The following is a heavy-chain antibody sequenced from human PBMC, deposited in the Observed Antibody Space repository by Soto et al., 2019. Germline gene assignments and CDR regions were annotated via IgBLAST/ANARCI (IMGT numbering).Heavy chain of an antibody. V-gene: IGHV3-23*01. CDR3: AKDRQLLYPQGYYYYDMDV. CDR1: GFTFKSYD. CDR2: ISGSSGST. J-gene: IGHJ6*02. D-gene: IGHD3-3*01. Sequence: EVQLLESGGGLIQPGGSLRLSCTASGFTFKSYDMTWVRQAPGKGLEWVSGISGSSGSTYYADSLKGRFTISKDNSKKTLYLQMNSLRVEDTALYYWAKDRQLLYPQGYYYYDMDVWGQGTTVTVSS.